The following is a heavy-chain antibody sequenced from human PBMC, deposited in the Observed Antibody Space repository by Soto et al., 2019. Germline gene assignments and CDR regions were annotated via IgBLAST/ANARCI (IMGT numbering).Heavy chain of an antibody. CDR1: GFTFSSYA. D-gene: IGHD6-13*01. CDR2: VSGGGGTT. Sequence: GGSLRLSFAASGFTFSSYAMSGVRQATGKGLEWVSSVSGGGGTTYYAYSMKGRFTISRDNSKNTLYLRMNSLRAEDPAAYYRAKDLSTAAAEGNFDYSRQGTLVTVPS. V-gene: IGHV3-23*01. CDR3: AKDLSTAAAEGNFDY. J-gene: IGHJ4*02.